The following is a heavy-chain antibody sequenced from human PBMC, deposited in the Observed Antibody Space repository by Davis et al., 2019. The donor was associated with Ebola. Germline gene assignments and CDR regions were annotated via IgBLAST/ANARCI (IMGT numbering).Heavy chain of an antibody. CDR2: INHSGST. D-gene: IGHD3-3*01. V-gene: IGHV4-39*07. CDR1: GCSISSSSYY. Sequence: SETLSLTCTVPGCSISSSSYYWGWIRQPPGKGLAWIGEINHSGSTNYNPSLKSRVTISVDTSKNQFSLKLSSVTAADTAVYYCARTITIFGVVKGMDVWGQGTTVTVSS. CDR3: ARTITIFGVVKGMDV. J-gene: IGHJ6*02.